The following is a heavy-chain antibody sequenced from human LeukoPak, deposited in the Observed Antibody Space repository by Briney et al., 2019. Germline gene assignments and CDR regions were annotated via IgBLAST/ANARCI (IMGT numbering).Heavy chain of an antibody. Sequence: SQTLSLTCTVSGGSISSSSYYWGWIRQPPGKVLEWIGSIYYSGDTYYNPSLKGRVTISVDTSKNQFSLNLSSVTVADTAVYYCASPPVVVAAPWTLDVWGQGTVVTVSS. J-gene: IGHJ3*01. CDR1: GGSISSSSYY. CDR3: ASPPVVVAAPWTLDV. CDR2: IYYSGDT. D-gene: IGHD2-15*01. V-gene: IGHV4-39*01.